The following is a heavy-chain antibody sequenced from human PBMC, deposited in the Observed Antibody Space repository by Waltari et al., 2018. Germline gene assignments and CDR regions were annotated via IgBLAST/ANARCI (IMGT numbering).Heavy chain of an antibody. CDR1: GGSISSYY. CDR3: ARWDCSSTSCYFDY. Sequence: QVQLQESGPGLVKPSETLSTTCTVSGGSISSYYWSWIRQPPGKGLEWIGYIYYSGSTNYNPSLKSRVTISVDTSKNQFSLKLSSVTAADTAVYYCARWDCSSTSCYFDYWGQGTLVTVSS. D-gene: IGHD2-2*01. J-gene: IGHJ4*02. CDR2: IYYSGST. V-gene: IGHV4-59*08.